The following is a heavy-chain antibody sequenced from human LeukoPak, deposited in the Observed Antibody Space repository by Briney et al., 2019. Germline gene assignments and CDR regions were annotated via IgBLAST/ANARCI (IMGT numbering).Heavy chain of an antibody. V-gene: IGHV3-33*01. Sequence: GRSLRLSCAASGFTFSDYGMHWVRQAPGKGLEWVAVIWYDGTDKYYADSVKGRFTISRDNSKNTLNLEMNTLRAEDTAVYYCARDLYSGRWYGMDVWGQGTTVTVSS. D-gene: IGHD5-12*01. CDR2: IWYDGTDK. J-gene: IGHJ6*02. CDR1: GFTFSDYG. CDR3: ARDLYSGRWYGMDV.